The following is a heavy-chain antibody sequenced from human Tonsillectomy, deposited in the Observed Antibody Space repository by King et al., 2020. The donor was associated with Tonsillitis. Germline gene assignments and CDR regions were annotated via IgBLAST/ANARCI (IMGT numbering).Heavy chain of an antibody. CDR1: GFTFNNSV. D-gene: IGHD3-22*01. V-gene: IGHV1-58*01. CDR2: IVVGSGDT. J-gene: IGHJ6*02. Sequence: QLVESGPEVKKPGTSVKVSCKASGFTFNNSVVQWVRQARGQRLEWIGWIVVGSGDTNFAQKFQERLTISRDMSTSTVYMELSSLRSEDTAVYYCAADRRSMIKEGGFYYNGMDVWGQGTTVTVSS. CDR3: AADRRSMIKEGGFYYNGMDV.